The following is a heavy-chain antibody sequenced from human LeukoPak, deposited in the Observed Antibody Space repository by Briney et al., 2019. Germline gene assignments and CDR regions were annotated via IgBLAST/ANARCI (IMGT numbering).Heavy chain of an antibody. Sequence: ASVKVSCKASGYTFTSYDINWVRQATGQGLEWMGGIIPIFGTANYAQKFQGRVTITTDESTSTAYMELSSLRSEDTAVYYCARSGGPGCSSTSCYPSMYYYYYMDVWGKGTTVTVSS. D-gene: IGHD2-2*01. J-gene: IGHJ6*03. CDR2: IIPIFGTA. CDR3: ARSGGPGCSSTSCYPSMYYYYYMDV. CDR1: GYTFTSYD. V-gene: IGHV1-69*05.